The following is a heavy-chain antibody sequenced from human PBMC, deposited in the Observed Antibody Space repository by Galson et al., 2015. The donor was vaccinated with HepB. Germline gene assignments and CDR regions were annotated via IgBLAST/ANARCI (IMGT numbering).Heavy chain of an antibody. CDR1: GFSFRSYW. CDR2: IEKDGSRK. Sequence: SLRLSCAASGFSFRSYWMSWVRQTPGKGLEWVANIEKDGSRKFYVDSVEGRFTISRDNAKNSLFLQMSSLRAEDTAVYYCARGVDTPMGKFYYYGLDVRGQGTTVTVSS. CDR3: ARGVDTPMGKFYYYGLDV. D-gene: IGHD5-18*01. V-gene: IGHV3-7*05. J-gene: IGHJ6*02.